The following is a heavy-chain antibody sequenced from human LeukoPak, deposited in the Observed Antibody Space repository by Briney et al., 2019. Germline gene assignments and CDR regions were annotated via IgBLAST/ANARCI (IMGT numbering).Heavy chain of an antibody. Sequence: SGTLSLTCAVSGGSISSSNWWSWVRQPPGKGLEWIGELYHSGSTNYNPSLKSRVTISVDKSKNQFSLKLSSVTAADTAVYYCASLRKAAAAGSYYFDYWGQGTLVTVSS. CDR3: ASLRKAAAAGSYYFDY. V-gene: IGHV4-4*02. J-gene: IGHJ4*02. D-gene: IGHD6-13*01. CDR2: LYHSGST. CDR1: GGSISSSNW.